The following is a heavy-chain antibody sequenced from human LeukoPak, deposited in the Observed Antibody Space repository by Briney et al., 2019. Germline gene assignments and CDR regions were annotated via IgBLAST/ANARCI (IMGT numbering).Heavy chain of an antibody. Sequence: PSETLSLTCTVSGASITSISFYCGWIRQPPGKGLEWIASISYIGSTFYNPSLNGRVTISVDTFKYQFSLKLSSVSAADTAVYYCVRVYVGPSGDPRLDYWGQGTLVTVSS. CDR2: ISYIGST. D-gene: IGHD3-16*01. CDR1: GASITSISFY. J-gene: IGHJ4*02. V-gene: IGHV4-39*01. CDR3: VRVYVGPSGDPRLDY.